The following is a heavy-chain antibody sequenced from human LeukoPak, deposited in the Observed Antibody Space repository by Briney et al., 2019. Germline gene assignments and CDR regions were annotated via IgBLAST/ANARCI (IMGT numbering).Heavy chain of an antibody. V-gene: IGHV4-59*08. J-gene: IGHJ2*01. CDR2: IYYSGST. D-gene: IGHD2-15*01. Sequence: SETLSLTCTVSGGSISPYYWSWIRQPPGKGLEWIGYIYYSGSTNYNPSLKSRVTISVDTSKNQFSLKLSSVTAADTAVYYCARHIGGDFDLWGRGTLVTVSS. CDR1: GGSISPYY. CDR3: ARHIGGDFDL.